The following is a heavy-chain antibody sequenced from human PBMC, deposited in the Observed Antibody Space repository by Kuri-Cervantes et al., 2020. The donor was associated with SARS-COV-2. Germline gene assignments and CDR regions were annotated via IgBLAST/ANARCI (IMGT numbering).Heavy chain of an antibody. V-gene: IGHV3-66*02. CDR3: ARDSGGDYGSSYFDY. Sequence: GGSLRLSCAASGFTVSSNYMSWVRQAPGKGLEWVSVIYSGGSTYYADSVKGRFTISRDNSKNTLYLQMNSLRAEDTAVYYCARDSGGDYGSSYFDYWGQGTLVTVSS. J-gene: IGHJ4*02. CDR1: GFTVSSNY. CDR2: IYSGGST. D-gene: IGHD4-17*01.